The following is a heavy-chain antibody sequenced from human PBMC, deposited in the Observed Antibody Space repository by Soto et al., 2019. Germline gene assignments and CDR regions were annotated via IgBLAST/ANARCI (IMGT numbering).Heavy chain of an antibody. J-gene: IGHJ4*02. V-gene: IGHV3-23*01. D-gene: IGHD1-1*01. CDR2: ISGTGESK. CDR1: GFSFSTYS. Sequence: EMQLLESGGGLVQPGGSLILSCAASGFSFSTYSLTWVRQSPGKGLEWVSGISGTGESKHYADSARGRFAISMDTSRNTLYLQMSSLRAVDTAVYYCAKSWGGRWNTYYFQRWGQGTLVTVSS. CDR3: AKSWGGRWNTYYFQR.